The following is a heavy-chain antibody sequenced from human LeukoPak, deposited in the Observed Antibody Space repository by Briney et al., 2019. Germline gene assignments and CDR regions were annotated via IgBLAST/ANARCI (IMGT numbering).Heavy chain of an antibody. CDR2: ISHDGTVQ. CDR3: ARVAAAGRWYFDY. V-gene: IGHV3-30*03. D-gene: IGHD6-13*01. Sequence: GGSLRLSCAASGFTFSSYGMQWVRQAPGKGLEWVAVISHDGTVQHYADSVKGRFTISRDNSDNTLYLQMNSLRAEDTAVYYCARVAAAGRWYFDYWGQGTLVTVSS. J-gene: IGHJ4*02. CDR1: GFTFSSYG.